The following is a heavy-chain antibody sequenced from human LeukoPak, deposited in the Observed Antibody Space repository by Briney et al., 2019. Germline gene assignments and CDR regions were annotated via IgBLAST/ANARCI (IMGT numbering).Heavy chain of an antibody. CDR2: ISGSGGST. CDR1: GFTFSSYA. V-gene: IGHV3-23*01. D-gene: IGHD2-21*02. J-gene: IGHJ1*01. Sequence: QPGGSLRLSCAASGFTFSSYAMSWVRQAPGKGLERVSTISGSGGSTSYSDSVKGRFTISKDNSKNTLYLQMNSLRAEDTAVYYCAKPTGEGLAYCGDNCIEYFQRWGQGTLVTVSS. CDR3: AKPTGEGLAYCGDNCIEYFQR.